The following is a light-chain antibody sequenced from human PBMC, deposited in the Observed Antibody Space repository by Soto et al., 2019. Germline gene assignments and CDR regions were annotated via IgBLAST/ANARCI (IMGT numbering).Light chain of an antibody. J-gene: IGKJ5*01. V-gene: IGKV3-15*01. Sequence: EIVMTQSRATLSVSPGERASLSFRASQSVSSNLAWYQQKPGQAPRLLIYGASTRATGIPARFSGSGSGTEFTLTISSLQSEHFAVYYCQQYNNWPITFGQGTRLEIK. CDR2: GAS. CDR3: QQYNNWPIT. CDR1: QSVSSN.